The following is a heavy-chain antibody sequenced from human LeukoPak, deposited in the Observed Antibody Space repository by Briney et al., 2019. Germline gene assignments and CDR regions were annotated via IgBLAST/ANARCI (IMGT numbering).Heavy chain of an antibody. CDR3: AKDPTMIVVVIPDY. CDR2: ISGSGGST. V-gene: IGHV3-23*01. J-gene: IGHJ4*02. Sequence: GGSLRLSCAASGFTFNSYAIYWVRQAPGKGLEWVSAISGSGGSTYYADSVKGRFTISRDNSKNTLYLQMNSLRAEDTAVYYCAKDPTMIVVVIPDYWGQGTLVTVSS. CDR1: GFTFNSYA. D-gene: IGHD3-22*01.